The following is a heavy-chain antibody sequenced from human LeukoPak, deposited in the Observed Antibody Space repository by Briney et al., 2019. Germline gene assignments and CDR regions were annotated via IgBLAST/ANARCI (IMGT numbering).Heavy chain of an antibody. CDR3: ARDRVNIVVVPAAMAYHYYYMDV. Sequence: ASVKVSCKASGYTFTGYYMHWVRQAPGQGLEWMGWINPNSGGTNYVQKFQGRVTMTRDTSISTAYMELSRLRSDDTAVYYCARDRVNIVVVPAAMAYHYYYMDVWGKGTTVTVSS. CDR1: GYTFTGYY. CDR2: INPNSGGT. D-gene: IGHD2-2*01. J-gene: IGHJ6*03. V-gene: IGHV1-2*02.